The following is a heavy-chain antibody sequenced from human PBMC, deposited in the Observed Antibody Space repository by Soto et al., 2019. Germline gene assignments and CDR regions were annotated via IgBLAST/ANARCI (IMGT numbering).Heavy chain of an antibody. V-gene: IGHV1-46*01. Sequence: QVQLVQSGAEVKKPGASVKVSCKASGYIFTNHYIHWVRQAPGQGLEWMGIINPSGGSTNYLQKFQGRITMTRATSTSTVSMELSSLRSEYTAVYFCARADYYDSSGFYYDCWGQGTLVTVSS. CDR2: INPSGGST. D-gene: IGHD3-22*01. CDR3: ARADYYDSSGFYYDC. J-gene: IGHJ4*02. CDR1: GYIFTNHY.